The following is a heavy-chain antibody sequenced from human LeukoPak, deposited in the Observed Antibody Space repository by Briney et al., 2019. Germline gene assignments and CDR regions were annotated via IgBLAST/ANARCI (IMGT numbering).Heavy chain of an antibody. CDR3: ARDVAEDIVVVPAAIGYYYYMDV. Sequence: PGRSLRLSCAASGFTFSSYGMHWVRQAPGRGLEWVAIIWYDGTKKYYAESVKGRFTISRDNSKNTLYLQMNSLRAEDTAVYYCARDVAEDIVVVPAAIGYYYYMDVWGKGTTVTVSS. J-gene: IGHJ6*03. CDR1: GFTFSSYG. CDR2: IWYDGTKK. D-gene: IGHD2-2*01. V-gene: IGHV3-33*01.